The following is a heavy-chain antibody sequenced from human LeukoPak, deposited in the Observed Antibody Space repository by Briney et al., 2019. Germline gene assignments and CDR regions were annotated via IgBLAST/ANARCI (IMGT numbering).Heavy chain of an antibody. CDR1: VGSISSSSYY. D-gene: IGHD3-22*01. CDR3: ARGYYDSSGYYQSPIFDY. Sequence: SGTLSLTCTLSVGSISSSSYYWGWIRQPPGNGLEWIGSIYYSGSTYYTPSLKNRVTISVDTSKNQFSLKLNSVTAADTGVYYCARGYYDSSGYYQSPIFDYWGQGTLVTVSS. CDR2: IYYSGST. V-gene: IGHV4-39*07. J-gene: IGHJ4*02.